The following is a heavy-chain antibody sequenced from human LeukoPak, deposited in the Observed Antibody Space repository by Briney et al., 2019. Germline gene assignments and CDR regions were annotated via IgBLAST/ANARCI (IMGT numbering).Heavy chain of an antibody. CDR2: IWYDGSNK. Sequence: PGRSLRLSCAASGFTFSSYDLHWVRQAPGKGLEWVAVIWYDGSNKYYADSVKGRFTISRDNSKNTLYLQMNSLRAEDTAVYYCARGTGRDGYKIDYWGQGTLVTVSS. V-gene: IGHV3-33*01. J-gene: IGHJ4*02. CDR3: ARGTGRDGYKIDY. CDR1: GFTFSSYD. D-gene: IGHD5-24*01.